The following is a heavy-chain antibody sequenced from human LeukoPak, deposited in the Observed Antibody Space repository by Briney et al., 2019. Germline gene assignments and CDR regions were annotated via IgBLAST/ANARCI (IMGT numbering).Heavy chain of an antibody. D-gene: IGHD4-17*01. CDR1: GFTFSSYS. CDR3: AREGDYVLFDY. J-gene: IGHJ4*02. Sequence: GGSLRLSCAASGFTFSSYSMNWVRQAPGKGLEWVSYISSSSSTIYYADSVKGRFTISRDNAKNSLYLQMNSLRAEDTAVYYCAREGDYVLFDYWGQGTLVTVSS. CDR2: ISSSSSTI. V-gene: IGHV3-48*04.